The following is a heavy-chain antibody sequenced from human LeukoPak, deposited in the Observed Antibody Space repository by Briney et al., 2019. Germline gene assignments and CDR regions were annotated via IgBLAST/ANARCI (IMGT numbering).Heavy chain of an antibody. CDR2: ISSGGTYE. CDR1: GFTFSNYA. Sequence: GKSLRLSCAASGFTFSNYAMPWVRQAPGKGLEWVSLISSGGTYEYYADSVKGRFTISRDNSKNTLYLQLNSLRAEDTAVYYCARDSTYYYDSGSSGPHYFDNWGQGTLVTVSS. J-gene: IGHJ4*02. CDR3: ARDSTYYYDSGSSGPHYFDN. D-gene: IGHD3-10*01. V-gene: IGHV3-30*01.